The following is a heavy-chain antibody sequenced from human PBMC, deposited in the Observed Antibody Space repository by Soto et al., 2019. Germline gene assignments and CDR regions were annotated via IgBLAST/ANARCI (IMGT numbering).Heavy chain of an antibody. CDR1: GYTFTSYG. CDR3: ARDGSDYYDSSGRDAFDI. CDR2: ISAYNGNT. J-gene: IGHJ3*02. Sequence: ASVKVSCKASGYTFTSYGISWVRQAPGQGLEWMGWISAYNGNTNYAQKLQGRVTMTTDTSTSTAYMELRSLRSDDTAVYYCARDGSDYYDSSGRDAFDIWGQGTMVTVS. D-gene: IGHD3-22*01. V-gene: IGHV1-18*04.